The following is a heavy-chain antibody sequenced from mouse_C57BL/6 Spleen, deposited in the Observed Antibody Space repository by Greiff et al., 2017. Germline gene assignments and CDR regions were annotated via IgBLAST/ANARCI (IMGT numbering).Heavy chain of an antibody. CDR2: IDPSDSYT. CDR1: GYTFTSYW. J-gene: IGHJ4*01. V-gene: IGHV1-59*01. CDR3: ARTYYSNRDAMDY. D-gene: IGHD2-5*01. Sequence: QVQLQQSGAELVRPGTSVKLSCKASGYTFTSYWMHWVKQRPGQGLEWIGVIDPSDSYTNYNQKFKGKATLTVDTSSSTAYMQLSSLTSEDSAVYYCARTYYSNRDAMDYWGQGTSVTVSS.